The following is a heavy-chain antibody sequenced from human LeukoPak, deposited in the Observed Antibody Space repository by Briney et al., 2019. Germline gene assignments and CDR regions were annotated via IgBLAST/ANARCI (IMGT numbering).Heavy chain of an antibody. D-gene: IGHD2-21*01. CDR1: GFTFSSYA. CDR2: ISKSDGST. Sequence: GGSLRLSCAASGFTFSSYAMTWVRQAPGKGLAWVSSISKSDGSTYYADSVKGRFTISRDNSKNTVYLHMDSLRVEDTAIYYSARGALIPDFRGQGTLVTVSS. V-gene: IGHV3-23*01. CDR3: ARGALIPDF. J-gene: IGHJ4*02.